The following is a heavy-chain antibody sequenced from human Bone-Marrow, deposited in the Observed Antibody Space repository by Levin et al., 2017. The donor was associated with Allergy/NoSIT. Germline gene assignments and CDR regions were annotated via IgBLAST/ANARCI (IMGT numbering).Heavy chain of an antibody. D-gene: IGHD3-22*01. CDR1: GGSISPYY. CDR2: MYYSGST. Sequence: SETLSLTCTVSGGSISPYYWTWIRQPPGKGLEWIGYMYYSGSTNYNPSLESRVTISVDTSKNQFSLTLSSVTAADPAVYFCARISRSSGYYSVSSAFDIWGQGTMVTVSS. J-gene: IGHJ3*02. CDR3: ARISRSSGYYSVSSAFDI. V-gene: IGHV4-59*01.